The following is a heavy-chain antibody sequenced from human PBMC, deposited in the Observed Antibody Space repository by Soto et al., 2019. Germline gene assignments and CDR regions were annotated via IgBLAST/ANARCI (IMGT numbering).Heavy chain of an antibody. Sequence: GGSLRLSCAASGFTFSSYGMHWVRQAPGKGLEWVAVISYDGSNKYYADSVKGRFTISRDNSKNTLYLQMNSLRAEDTAVYYCAKVVVVNNDGSDYWGQGTLVTVSS. J-gene: IGHJ4*02. D-gene: IGHD2-15*01. CDR3: AKVVVVNNDGSDY. CDR2: ISYDGSNK. V-gene: IGHV3-30*18. CDR1: GFTFSSYG.